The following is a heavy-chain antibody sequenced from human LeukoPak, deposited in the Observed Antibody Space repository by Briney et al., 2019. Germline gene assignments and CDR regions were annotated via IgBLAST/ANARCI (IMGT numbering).Heavy chain of an antibody. J-gene: IGHJ6*03. Sequence: VASVKVSCKASGGTFSSYAISRVRQAPGQGLEWMGGIIPIFGTANYAQKFQGRVTITTDESTSTACMELSSLRSEDTAVYYCARVKRGARYYYYYMDVWGKGTTVTVSS. D-gene: IGHD3-10*01. CDR2: IIPIFGTA. V-gene: IGHV1-69*05. CDR1: GGTFSSYA. CDR3: ARVKRGARYYYYYMDV.